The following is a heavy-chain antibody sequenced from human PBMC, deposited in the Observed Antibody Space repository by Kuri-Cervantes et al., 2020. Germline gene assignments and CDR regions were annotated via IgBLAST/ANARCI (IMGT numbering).Heavy chain of an antibody. D-gene: IGHD1-26*01. Sequence: LSLTCAASGFTFSTYSMNWVRQAPGKGLEWVSYISSNSYTVYYADSVRGRFTISRDNAKNSLYLQMNSLRDEDTAVYYCARSWELLGWFDPWGQGTLVTVSS. V-gene: IGHV3-48*02. CDR3: ARSWELLGWFDP. CDR2: ISSNSYTV. CDR1: GFTFSTYS. J-gene: IGHJ5*02.